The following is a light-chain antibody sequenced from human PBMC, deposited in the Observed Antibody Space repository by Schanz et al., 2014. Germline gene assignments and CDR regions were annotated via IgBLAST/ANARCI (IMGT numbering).Light chain of an antibody. CDR1: QSVSDN. CDR3: QQYVSYPYS. J-gene: IGKJ2*03. CDR2: GAS. V-gene: IGKV3-15*01. Sequence: EIVMTQSPATLSVSPGERATLSCRASQSVSDNLAWYQQKPGQAPSLLIYGASTRATGIPARFSGSGSGTDFTLTISSLQPEDVAVYYCQQYVSYPYSFGQGTRLEI.